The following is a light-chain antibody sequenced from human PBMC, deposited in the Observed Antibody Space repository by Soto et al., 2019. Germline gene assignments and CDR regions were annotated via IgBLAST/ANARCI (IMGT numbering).Light chain of an antibody. Sequence: DIQMTQSPSSLSASVGDRVTITCRASQGISSYSAWYQHKPGRGPKLLIYAASTLQSGVPSRFSGSGSGTDFTLTISSLQPEDVATYYCQKYNSAPPLTFGGGTKVEIK. CDR2: AAS. V-gene: IGKV1-27*01. CDR1: QGISSY. CDR3: QKYNSAPPLT. J-gene: IGKJ4*01.